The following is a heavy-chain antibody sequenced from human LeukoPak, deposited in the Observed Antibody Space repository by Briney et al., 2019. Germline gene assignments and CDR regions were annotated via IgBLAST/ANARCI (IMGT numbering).Heavy chain of an antibody. CDR3: ARDLSGSYQFDY. CDR1: GFTFSTFG. D-gene: IGHD1-26*01. J-gene: IGHJ4*02. CDR2: ISSSGSYI. Sequence: GGSLRLSCAASGFTFSTFGMNWVRQAPGKGLEWVSSISSSGSYIVYADSVKGRFTISRDNAKNSLFLQMNSLRAEDTAVYYCARDLSGSYQFDYWGQGTLVTVSS. V-gene: IGHV3-21*01.